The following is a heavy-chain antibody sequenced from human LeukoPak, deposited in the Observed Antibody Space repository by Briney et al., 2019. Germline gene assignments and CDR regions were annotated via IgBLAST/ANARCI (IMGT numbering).Heavy chain of an antibody. D-gene: IGHD5-12*01. CDR2: MHYSGST. J-gene: IGHJ4*02. Sequence: SETLSLTCSVSGGSITKNGYYWGWIRQSPETGLEWIGSMHYSGSTYYNPSLNSRVTISVDTSKNQFSLKLTSVTAADTAVYYCARDREGYSGYDYDFDFWGQGALVTVSS. V-gene: IGHV4-39*07. CDR3: ARDREGYSGYDYDFDF. CDR1: GGSITKNGYY.